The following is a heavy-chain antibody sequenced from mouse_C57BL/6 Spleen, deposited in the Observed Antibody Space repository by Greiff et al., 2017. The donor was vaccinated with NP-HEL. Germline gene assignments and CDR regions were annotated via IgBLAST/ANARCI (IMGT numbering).Heavy chain of an antibody. CDR1: GYAFSSYW. D-gene: IGHD1-1*01. CDR3: ARRGYYGSSYDCDY. CDR2: IYPGDGDT. Sequence: QVQLKQSGAELVKPGASVKISCKASGYAFSSYWMNWVKQRPGKGLEWIGQIYPGDGDTNYNGKFKGKATLTADKSSSTAYLQLSSLTSEDSAVYFCARRGYYGSSYDCDYWGQGTTLTVSS. J-gene: IGHJ2*01. V-gene: IGHV1-80*01.